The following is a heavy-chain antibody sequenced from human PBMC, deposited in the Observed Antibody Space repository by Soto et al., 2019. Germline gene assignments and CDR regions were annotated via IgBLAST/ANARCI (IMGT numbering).Heavy chain of an antibody. Sequence: GSLRLSCAASGFNFRTYGIHWVRQAPGKGLEWVALISKDGSHSYYAHSVKGRFTTSRDNSQNKAFLQVNSLRADDTAVYFCARGTDYADLGNAEYFHPWGQGTLVTVSS. V-gene: IGHV3-30*03. J-gene: IGHJ1*01. D-gene: IGHD4-17*01. CDR2: ISKDGSHS. CDR3: ARGTDYADLGNAEYFHP. CDR1: GFNFRTYG.